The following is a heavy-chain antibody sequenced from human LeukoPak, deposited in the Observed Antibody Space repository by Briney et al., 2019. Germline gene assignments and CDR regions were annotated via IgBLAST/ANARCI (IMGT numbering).Heavy chain of an antibody. CDR3: ARGDYYDSSGYLDNAFDI. CDR2: IYYSGST. J-gene: IGHJ3*02. Sequence: SETLSLTCTVSGGSISSYYWSWIRQPPGKGLEWIGYIYYSGSTNYNPSLKSRVTISVDTPKNQFSLKLSSVTAADTAVYYCARGDYYDSSGYLDNAFDIGGQGTMVTVSS. D-gene: IGHD3-22*01. CDR1: GGSISSYY. V-gene: IGHV4-59*01.